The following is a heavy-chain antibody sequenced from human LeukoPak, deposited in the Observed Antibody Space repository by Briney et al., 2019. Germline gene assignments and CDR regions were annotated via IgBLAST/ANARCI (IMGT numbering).Heavy chain of an antibody. CDR3: AKFYGSGSYYSSYFDY. Sequence: GGSLRLSCAASGFTFSSYAMSWVRQAPGKGLEWVSAISGSGGSTYYADSVKGRLTISRDNSKNTLYLQMNSLRAEDTAVYYCAKFYGSGSYYSSYFDYWGQGTLVTVSS. J-gene: IGHJ4*02. D-gene: IGHD3-10*01. V-gene: IGHV3-23*01. CDR2: ISGSGGST. CDR1: GFTFSSYA.